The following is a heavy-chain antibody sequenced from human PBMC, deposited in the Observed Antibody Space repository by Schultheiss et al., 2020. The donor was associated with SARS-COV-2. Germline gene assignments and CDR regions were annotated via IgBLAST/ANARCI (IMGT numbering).Heavy chain of an antibody. J-gene: IGHJ4*02. D-gene: IGHD6-13*01. V-gene: IGHV1-2*02. CDR1: GYIFTYHY. Sequence: ASVKVSCKTSGYIFTYHYIHWVRQAPGQGLEWMGWINPNSGGTNYAQKFQGRVTMTRDTSISTAYMELSRLRSDDTAVYYCASGLPYSSSWYYGYWGQGTLVTVSS. CDR3: ASGLPYSSSWYYGY. CDR2: INPNSGGT.